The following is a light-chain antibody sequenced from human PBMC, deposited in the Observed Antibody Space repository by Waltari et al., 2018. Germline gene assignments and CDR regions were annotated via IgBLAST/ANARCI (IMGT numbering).Light chain of an antibody. CDR3: ATRDDSLNGLI. J-gene: IGLJ2*01. CDR2: SNH. CDR1: SAHIGSHT. V-gene: IGLV1-44*01. Sequence: QSVLTQPPSASGTPGQRVTIPCSGSSAHIGSHTGHWYQQLPGTAPKLLIFSNHQRPSGVPGRFSGSKSGTSASLAISGLQSDDEAEYFCATRDDSLNGLIFGGGTKLTVL.